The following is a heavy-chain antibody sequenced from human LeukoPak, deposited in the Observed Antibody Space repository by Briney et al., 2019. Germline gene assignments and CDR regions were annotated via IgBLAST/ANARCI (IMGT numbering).Heavy chain of an antibody. Sequence: PSETLSLTCTVSGYSISSGYYWGWIRQPPGKGLEWIGSIYHSGSTYYNLSLKSRVTISVDTSKNQFSLKLSSVTAADTAVYYCASRGENWSQKDYWAFDYWGQGTLVTVSS. CDR1: GYSISSGYY. CDR3: ASRGENWSQKDYWAFDY. D-gene: IGHD3-16*01. V-gene: IGHV4-38-2*02. CDR2: IYHSGST. J-gene: IGHJ4*02.